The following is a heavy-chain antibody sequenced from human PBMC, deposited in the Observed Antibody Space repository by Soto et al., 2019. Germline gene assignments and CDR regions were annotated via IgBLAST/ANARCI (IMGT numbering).Heavy chain of an antibody. CDR2: IKDDGSEK. V-gene: IGHV3-7*01. CDR3: ARDPNIVLVPAALRSYYHYYGMAV. CDR1: GFTFSSYW. Sequence: GGSLRLSCATSGFTFSSYWMTWVRQAPGKGLEWVANIKDDGSEKYYVDSVKGRFTISRDNAKNSLYLQMNSLRAEDTAVYYCARDPNIVLVPAALRSYYHYYGMAVWGQGTTVTVSS. J-gene: IGHJ6*02. D-gene: IGHD2-2*01.